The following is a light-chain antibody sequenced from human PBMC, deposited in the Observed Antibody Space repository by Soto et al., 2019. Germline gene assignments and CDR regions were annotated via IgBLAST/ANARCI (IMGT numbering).Light chain of an antibody. CDR1: QSISSW. CDR2: KAS. CDR3: QQYNSLAT. V-gene: IGKV1-5*03. J-gene: IGKJ1*01. Sequence: LQMTQSPATPSPSVRGRGTITFRASQSISSWLAWYQQKPGKAPKLLIYKASSLESGVPSRFSGSGSGTEFPLPISSLQPDDFATYYCQQYNSLATFGQGTKVDIK.